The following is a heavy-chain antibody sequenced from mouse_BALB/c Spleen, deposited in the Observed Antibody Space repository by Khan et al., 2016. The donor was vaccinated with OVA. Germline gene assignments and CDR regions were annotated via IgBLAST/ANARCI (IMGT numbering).Heavy chain of an antibody. CDR3: ARVYGGDFDY. V-gene: IGHV3-2*02. CDR1: GYSITGDYA. J-gene: IGHJ2*01. CDR2: ISYSGNT. D-gene: IGHD1-1*01. Sequence: EVKLLESGPGLVKPSQSLSLTCTVTGYSITGDYAWNWIRQFPGNKLEWMGFISYSGNTNYNPSLKSRISITRDTSKNQFFLQLNSVTTEDTARYYCARVYGGDFDYWGQGTTLTVSS.